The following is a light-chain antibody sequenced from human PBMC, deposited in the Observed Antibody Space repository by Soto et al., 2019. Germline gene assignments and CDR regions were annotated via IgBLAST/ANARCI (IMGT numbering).Light chain of an antibody. CDR2: DDS. CDR1: NIGSKS. V-gene: IGLV3-21*02. Sequence: SYELTQPPSVSVAPGQTARITCGGNNIGSKSVHWYQQKPGQAPVLVVYDDSDRPSAIPERFSGSNSGNTATLTISRVEAGDEADYYCQVWDSSSDHYVVFGGGTKLTVL. J-gene: IGLJ2*01. CDR3: QVWDSSSDHYVV.